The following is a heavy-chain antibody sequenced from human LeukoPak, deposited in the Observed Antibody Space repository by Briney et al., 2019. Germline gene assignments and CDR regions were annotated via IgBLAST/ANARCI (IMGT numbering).Heavy chain of an antibody. CDR2: IYYSGST. D-gene: IGHD2-15*01. Sequence: SETLSLTCTVSGGSISSYYWSWIRQPPGKGLEWIGYIYYSGSTNYNPSLKSRVTISVDTSKNQFSLKLSSVTAEDTAVYYCARDLNYCSGGSCYTRLLGWFDPWGQGTLVTVSS. J-gene: IGHJ5*02. V-gene: IGHV4-59*01. CDR3: ARDLNYCSGGSCYTRLLGWFDP. CDR1: GGSISSYY.